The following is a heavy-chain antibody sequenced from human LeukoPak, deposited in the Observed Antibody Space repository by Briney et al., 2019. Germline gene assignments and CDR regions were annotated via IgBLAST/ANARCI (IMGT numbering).Heavy chain of an antibody. CDR3: ATGLIAVAANDY. D-gene: IGHD6-19*01. J-gene: IGHJ4*02. CDR2: ISSSGSTI. V-gene: IGHV3-48*03. Sequence: GGSLRLSCAASGFTFSSYEMNWVRQAPGKGLEWVSYISSSGSTIYYADSVKGRFTISRDNAKNSLYLQMNSLRAEDTAVYYCATGLIAVAANDYWGQGTLVTVSS. CDR1: GFTFSSYE.